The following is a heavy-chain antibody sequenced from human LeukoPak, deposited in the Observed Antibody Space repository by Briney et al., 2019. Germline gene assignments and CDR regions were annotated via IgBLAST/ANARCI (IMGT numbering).Heavy chain of an antibody. D-gene: IGHD1-1*01. J-gene: IGHJ6*02. CDR1: GFTFIGYA. CDR2: ISGSGGST. CDR3: AKDRNDFNGMDV. Sequence: GGSLRHSCAASGFTFIGYAMSWVRPALGERLGWVSAISGSGGSTYYADSVKGRFTISRDKSKNTLYLQMNRLRDEDTAVYYCAKDRNDFNGMDVWGQETTVTVSS. V-gene: IGHV3-23*01.